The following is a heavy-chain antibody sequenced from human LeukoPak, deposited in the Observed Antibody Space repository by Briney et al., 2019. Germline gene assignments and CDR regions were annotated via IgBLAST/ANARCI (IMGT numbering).Heavy chain of an antibody. CDR2: INPNSGGT. V-gene: IGHV1-2*02. Sequence: ASVKVSCKASGYTFTGYYMHWVRQAPGQGLEWMGWINPNSGGTNYAQKFQSRVTMTRDTSISTAYMELSRLRSDDTAVYYCARGSVDYYGSGSDPDYWGQGTLVTVSS. D-gene: IGHD3-10*01. CDR3: ARGSVDYYGSGSDPDY. J-gene: IGHJ4*02. CDR1: GYTFTGYY.